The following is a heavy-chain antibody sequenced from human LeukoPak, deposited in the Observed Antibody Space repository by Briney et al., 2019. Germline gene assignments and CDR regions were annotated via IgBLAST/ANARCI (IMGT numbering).Heavy chain of an antibody. CDR3: ARGHPLWSGSFAGHFDY. J-gene: IGHJ4*02. D-gene: IGHD1-26*01. CDR1: GGTLSSYA. Sequence: SVTVSCTASGGTLSSYAISWVRQAPGQGLEWMGGIIPIFGTANYAQKFQGRVTITADEFTSTAYMELSSLRSEDTAVYYCARGHPLWSGSFAGHFDYWGQGTLVTVSS. CDR2: IIPIFGTA. V-gene: IGHV1-69*01.